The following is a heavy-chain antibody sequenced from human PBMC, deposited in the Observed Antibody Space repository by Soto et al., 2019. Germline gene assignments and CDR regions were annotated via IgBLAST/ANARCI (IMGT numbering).Heavy chain of an antibody. D-gene: IGHD2-15*01. Sequence: PSETLSLTCTVSGGSISSSSYYWGWIRQPPGKGLEWIGSIYYSGSTYYNPSLKSRVTISVDTSKNQFSLKLSSVTAADTAVYYCARHNPTQDIVVVVAATSRGRWFDPWGQGTLVTVSS. V-gene: IGHV4-39*01. CDR1: GGSISSSSYY. J-gene: IGHJ5*02. CDR2: IYYSGST. CDR3: ARHNPTQDIVVVVAATSRGRWFDP.